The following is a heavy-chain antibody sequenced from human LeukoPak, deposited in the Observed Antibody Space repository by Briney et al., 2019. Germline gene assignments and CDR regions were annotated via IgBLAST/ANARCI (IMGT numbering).Heavy chain of an antibody. CDR1: GGSFSGYY. CDR3: ARGVYYGSGSYYRTVGYYFDY. J-gene: IGHJ4*02. V-gene: IGHV4-34*01. CDR2: INHSGST. Sequence: SETLSLTCAVYGGSFSGYYWSWIRQPPGKGLEWIGEINHSGSTNYNPSLKSRVTISVDTSKNQLSLKLSSVTAADTAVYYCARGVYYGSGSYYRTVGYYFDYWGQGTLVTVSS. D-gene: IGHD3-10*01.